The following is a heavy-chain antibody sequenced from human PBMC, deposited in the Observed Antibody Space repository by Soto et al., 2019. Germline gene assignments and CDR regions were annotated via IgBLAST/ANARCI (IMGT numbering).Heavy chain of an antibody. V-gene: IGHV3-30*18. D-gene: IGHD3-10*01. CDR1: GFTFTNYG. CDR2: ISNDGSKK. Sequence: QVQLVESGGGVVQPGTSLRLSCAASGFTFTNYGMHWVRQARGKGLEWVATISNDGSKKYNADSVKGRFTISRDNSTNMLYLQMNSLRPEERAVYYCAKDWDYRGDLDYWGQVTLWSVSS. CDR3: AKDWDYRGDLDY. J-gene: IGHJ4*02.